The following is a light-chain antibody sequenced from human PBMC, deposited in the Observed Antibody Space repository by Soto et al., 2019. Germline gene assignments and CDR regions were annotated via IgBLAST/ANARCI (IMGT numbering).Light chain of an antibody. CDR1: SSDVGGHNY. CDR3: ISYTDRQSYL. CDR2: EVT. V-gene: IGLV2-14*01. Sequence: QSVLTQPASVSGSPGQSITISCTGSSSDVGGHNYVSWYQQHPGKAPKLMIYEVTKRPSGVSNRFSGSKSGISASLTISGLQTEDEADYYCISYTDRQSYLFGTGTKV. J-gene: IGLJ1*01.